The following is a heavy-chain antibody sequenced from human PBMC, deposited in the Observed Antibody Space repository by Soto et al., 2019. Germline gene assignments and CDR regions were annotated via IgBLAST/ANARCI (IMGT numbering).Heavy chain of an antibody. V-gene: IGHV3-23*01. D-gene: IGHD2-21*01. CDR1: GFTFSSHA. J-gene: IGHJ2*01. CDR3: AKSGWGVVVPTVNCYFDL. CDR2: ISGSGGST. Sequence: EVQLLESGGGLVQPGGSLRLSCAASGFTFSSHAMSWVRQAPGKGLEWVSAISGSGGSTYYADSVEGRFTISRDNSKNTLYLLMNSLRAVDTAVYYCAKSGWGVVVPTVNCYFDLWGRGTLVTVSS.